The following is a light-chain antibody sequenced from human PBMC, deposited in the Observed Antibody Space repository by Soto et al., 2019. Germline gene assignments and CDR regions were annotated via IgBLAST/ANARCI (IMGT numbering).Light chain of an antibody. CDR1: SGYSNYK. V-gene: IGLV9-49*01. CDR2: VGTGGIVG. J-gene: IGLJ2*01. CDR3: GADLGSGSNFVDVV. Sequence: QSVLTQPPSASASLGASVTLTCTLSSGYSNYKVDWYQQRPGKGPRFVMRVGTGGIVGSKGDGIPDRFSVLGSGLNRYLTIKNIQEEDESDCHCGADLGSGSNFVDVVFGGGTQLTVL.